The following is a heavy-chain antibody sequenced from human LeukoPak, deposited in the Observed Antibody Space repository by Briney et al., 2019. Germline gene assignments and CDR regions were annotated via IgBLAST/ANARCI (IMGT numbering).Heavy chain of an antibody. CDR1: GFTLSSYG. J-gene: IGHJ3*02. CDR2: ISYDGSNK. V-gene: IGHV3-30*03. Sequence: PGGSLRLSCAASGFTLSSYGMHWVRQAPGKGLEWVAVISYDGSNKYYADSVKGRFTISRDNSKNTLYLQMNSLRAEDTAVYYCAGELSPLYAFDIWGQGTMVTVSS. CDR3: AGELSPLYAFDI. D-gene: IGHD3-16*02.